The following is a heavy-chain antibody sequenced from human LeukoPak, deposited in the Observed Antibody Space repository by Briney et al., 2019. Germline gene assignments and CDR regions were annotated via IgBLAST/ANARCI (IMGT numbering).Heavy chain of an antibody. CDR1: GYTFTSYY. CDR3: ARNGCSYGYYYYGMDV. V-gene: IGHV1-46*01. D-gene: IGHD5-18*01. CDR2: INPSGGST. J-gene: IGHJ6*02. Sequence: GASVKVSCKASGYTFTSYYMHWVRQAPGQGLEWMGIINPSGGSTSYAQKFQGRVTMTRDTSTSTVYMELSSLRSEDTAVYYCARNGCSYGYYYYGMDVWGQGTTVTVSS.